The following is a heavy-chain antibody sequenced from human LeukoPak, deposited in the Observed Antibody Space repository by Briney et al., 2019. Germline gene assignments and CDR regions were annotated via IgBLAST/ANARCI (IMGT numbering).Heavy chain of an antibody. J-gene: IGHJ5*02. D-gene: IGHD3-10*01. V-gene: IGHV4-61*02. CDR3: ARENYYGSGFDP. Sequence: SETLSLTCTVSGGSISSGSYYWSWIRQPAGKGLEWIGRIYTSGSTNYNPSLKSRVTISVDTSKDQFSLKLSSVTAADTAVYYCARENYYGSGFDPWGQGTLVTVSS. CDR1: GGSISSGSYY. CDR2: IYTSGST.